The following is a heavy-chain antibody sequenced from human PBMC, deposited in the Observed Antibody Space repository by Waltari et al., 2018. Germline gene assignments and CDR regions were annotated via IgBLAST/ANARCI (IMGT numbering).Heavy chain of an antibody. V-gene: IGHV6-1*01. CDR3: ARVSLVAGMVLMDV. CDR1: GDRLSRNSAA. J-gene: IGHJ6*02. D-gene: IGHD6-19*01. Sequence: QVQLQQSGPGRVKPSQTLSLTWAISGDRLSRNSAACNWIRQSPSRGLAWLGRTYYRSKWYNDYAVSVKSRITINPDTSKGQFSLQLNSVTPEDTAVYYCARVSLVAGMVLMDVWGQGTTVTVSS. CDR2: TYYRSKWYN.